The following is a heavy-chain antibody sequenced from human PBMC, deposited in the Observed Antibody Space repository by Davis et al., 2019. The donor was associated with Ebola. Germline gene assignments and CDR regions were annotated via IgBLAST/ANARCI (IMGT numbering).Heavy chain of an antibody. V-gene: IGHV4-59*01. J-gene: IGHJ4*02. CDR2: IYYSGST. CDR3: ARGLSGSPPPAAIFHY. Sequence: SETLSLTCAVYGGSFRGYYWSWIRQPPGKGLEWIGYIYYSGSTNYNPSLKSRVTISVDTSKNQFSLKLSSVTAADTAVYYCARGLSGSPPPAAIFHYWGQGTLVTVSS. D-gene: IGHD2-2*01. CDR1: GGSFRGYY.